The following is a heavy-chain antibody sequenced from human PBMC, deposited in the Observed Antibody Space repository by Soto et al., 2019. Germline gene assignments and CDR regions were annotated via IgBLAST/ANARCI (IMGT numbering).Heavy chain of an antibody. CDR2: MNPNSGNT. Sequence: QVQLVQSGAEVKKPGASVKVSCKASGYTFTSYDINWARQATGQGLEWMGWMNPNSGNTGYAQKFQGRVTTTRNTSISTAYMELRRLRAEDTAVYYCAREVNFYGLDVWGQGTTVTVSS. CDR3: AREVNFYGLDV. CDR1: GYTFTSYD. J-gene: IGHJ6*02. V-gene: IGHV1-8*01.